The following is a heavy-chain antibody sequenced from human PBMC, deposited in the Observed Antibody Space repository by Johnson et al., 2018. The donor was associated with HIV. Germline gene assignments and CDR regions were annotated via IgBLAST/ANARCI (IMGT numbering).Heavy chain of an antibody. J-gene: IGHJ3*02. Sequence: VQLVESGGGLVQPGGSLRLSCAASGFTVSSNYMNWVRQAPGKGLEWVSVIYSGGSTYYADSVKGRFTISRDNAKNSLYLQMNSLRAEDTAVYYCARASYVDAFDIWGQGTMVTVSS. CDR2: IYSGGST. D-gene: IGHD1-26*01. CDR1: GFTVSSNY. V-gene: IGHV3-66*01. CDR3: ARASYVDAFDI.